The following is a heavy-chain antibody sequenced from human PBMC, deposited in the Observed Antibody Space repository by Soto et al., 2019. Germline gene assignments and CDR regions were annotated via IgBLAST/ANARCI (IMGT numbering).Heavy chain of an antibody. V-gene: IGHV1-69*12. CDR2: IIPIFGTA. J-gene: IGHJ6*02. D-gene: IGHD2-15*01. Sequence: QVQLVQSGAEVKKPGSSVKVSCKASGGTFSSYAISWVRQAPGQGLEGMGGIIPIFGTANYAQKFQGRVTITADESTSTAYMELSSLRSEDTAVYYCARDGAHCRGGSCYWGYYGMDVWGQGTTVTVSS. CDR3: ARDGAHCRGGSCYWGYYGMDV. CDR1: GGTFSSYA.